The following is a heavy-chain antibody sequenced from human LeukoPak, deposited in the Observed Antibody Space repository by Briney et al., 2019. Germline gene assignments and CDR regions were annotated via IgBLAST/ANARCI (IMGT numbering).Heavy chain of an antibody. V-gene: IGHV3-30*03. CDR3: ARVRRMDDAFDI. D-gene: IGHD3-16*01. CDR1: GFTFSSYG. J-gene: IGHJ3*02. Sequence: GRSLRLSCAASGFTFSSYGMHWVRQAPGKGLEWVAVISYDGSDKYYADSVKGRFTISRDNAKNTLYLQMNSLRAEDTAVYYCARVRRMDDAFDIWGQGTMVTVSS. CDR2: ISYDGSDK.